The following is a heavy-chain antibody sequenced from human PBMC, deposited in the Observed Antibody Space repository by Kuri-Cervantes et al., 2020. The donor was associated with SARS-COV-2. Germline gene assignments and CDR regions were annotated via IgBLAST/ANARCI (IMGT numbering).Heavy chain of an antibody. CDR3: VENDYYDSSGYSHFDY. J-gene: IGHJ4*02. D-gene: IGHD3-22*01. CDR2: ISYRGYT. CDR1: GGSINSGQYY. V-gene: IGHV4-30-4*01. Sequence: LRLSCSVSGGSINSGQYYWSWVRQPPGKGLEWIGYISYRGYTHYNPSLKSRASTSLDASKNQFSLKLSSVTAADTAVYYCVENDYYDSSGYSHFDYWGQGTLVTVSS.